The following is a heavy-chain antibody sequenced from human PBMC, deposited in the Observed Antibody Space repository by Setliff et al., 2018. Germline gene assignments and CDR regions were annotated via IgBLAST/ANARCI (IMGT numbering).Heavy chain of an antibody. CDR1: GGSTSSGSYY. D-gene: IGHD6-13*01. J-gene: IGHJ4*02. CDR2: IYTSGTT. V-gene: IGHV4-61*02. CDR3: ARGGWYSRGPPVYYFDY. Sequence: PSETLSLTCTLSGGSTSSGSYYWSWIRQPAGTGLEWIGRIYTSGTTNYNPTLKSRVTISVDTSKNQFPLKLSSVTAADTAVYYCARGGWYSRGPPVYYFDYWGQGTLVTVSS.